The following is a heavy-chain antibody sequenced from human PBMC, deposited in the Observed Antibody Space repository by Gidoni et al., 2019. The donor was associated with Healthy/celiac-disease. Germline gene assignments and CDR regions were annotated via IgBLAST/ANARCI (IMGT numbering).Heavy chain of an antibody. V-gene: IGHV3-33*01. CDR2: IWYDGSNK. Sequence: GVVQPGRSLRLSCAASGFTFSSYGMPWVRQAPGKGLEWVAVIWYDGSNKYYADSVKGRFTISRDNSKNTLYLQMNSLRAEDTAVYYCARVAADGTSYYYYYGMDVWGQGTTVTVSS. J-gene: IGHJ6*02. CDR1: GFTFSSYG. CDR3: ARVAADGTSYYYYYGMDV. D-gene: IGHD6-13*01.